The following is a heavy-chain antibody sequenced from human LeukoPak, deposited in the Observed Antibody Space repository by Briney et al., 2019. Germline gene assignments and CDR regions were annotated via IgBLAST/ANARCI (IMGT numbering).Heavy chain of an antibody. D-gene: IGHD6-13*01. CDR2: SSGSGGST. V-gene: IGHV3-23*01. Sequence: GGSLRLSCTASGYTFSSYAMQWVRQAPGKGLEWVSGSSGSGGSTYYAASVKGRFTISRDNSKNTLYLQMNRLRAEDTAVYYCAKDHRSSWYSGDFDYWGQGTLVTVSS. J-gene: IGHJ4*02. CDR3: AKDHRSSWYSGDFDY. CDR1: GYTFSSYA.